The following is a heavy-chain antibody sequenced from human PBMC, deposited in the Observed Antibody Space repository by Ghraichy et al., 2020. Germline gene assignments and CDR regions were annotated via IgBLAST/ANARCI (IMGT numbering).Heavy chain of an antibody. CDR3: ARGGGYCTDGVCLSLLDA. CDR1: GGSFRGSY. J-gene: IGHJ6*02. Sequence: SETLSLTCAVYGGSFRGSYKSWIRLLPGKGLEWIGEITHSGSTNYNPSLKSRVTISVDTSEDHVSLKLSSVTAADTAVYYCARGGGYCTDGVCLSLLDAWGQGTTVTVSS. CDR2: ITHSGST. D-gene: IGHD2-8*01. V-gene: IGHV4-34*01.